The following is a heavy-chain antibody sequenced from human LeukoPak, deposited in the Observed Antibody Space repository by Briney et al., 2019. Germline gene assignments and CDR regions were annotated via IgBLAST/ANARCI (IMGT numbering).Heavy chain of an antibody. J-gene: IGHJ4*02. CDR2: IYYSGST. V-gene: IGHV4-59*08. CDR1: GGSISSYY. CDR3: ARHRYGDYNY. Sequence: SETLSLTCTVSGGSISSYYWSWIRQPPGKGLEWIGYIYYSGSTNYNPSLKGRVTISVDTSKNQFSLRLSSMTAADTAVYYCARHRYGDYNYWGQGTLVTVSS. D-gene: IGHD4-17*01.